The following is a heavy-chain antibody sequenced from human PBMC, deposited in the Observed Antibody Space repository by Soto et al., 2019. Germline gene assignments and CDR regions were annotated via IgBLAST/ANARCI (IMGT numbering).Heavy chain of an antibody. J-gene: IGHJ4*02. Sequence: SVKVSCKASGGTFSSYAISWVRQAPGQGLEWMGGIIPIFGTANYAQKFQGRVTITADESTSTAYMELSSLRSEDTAVYYCARDHPSRNSVYSSGWYGNYWGQGTLVTVSS. CDR1: GGTFSSYA. CDR2: IIPIFGTA. V-gene: IGHV1-69*13. CDR3: ARDHPSRNSVYSSGWYGNY. D-gene: IGHD6-19*01.